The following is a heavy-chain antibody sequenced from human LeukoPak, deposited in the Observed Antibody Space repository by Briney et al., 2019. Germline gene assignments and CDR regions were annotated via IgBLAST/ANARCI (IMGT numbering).Heavy chain of an antibody. D-gene: IGHD3-22*01. CDR2: INASGGST. Sequence: ASVKVSCKASGYTFTSYYMHWVRQAPGQGREWMGIINASGGSTTYANKFQGRVTMTRDMSTSTVYMELSSLRSEDTAVYYCARNSYDSSGPVDYWGQGTLVTVSS. V-gene: IGHV1-46*01. J-gene: IGHJ4*02. CDR1: GYTFTSYY. CDR3: ARNSYDSSGPVDY.